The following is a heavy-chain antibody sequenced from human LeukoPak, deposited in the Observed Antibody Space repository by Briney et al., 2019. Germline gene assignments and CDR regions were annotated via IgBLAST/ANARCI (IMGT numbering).Heavy chain of an antibody. D-gene: IGHD2-2*02. CDR3: ARGVLGYCSSTSCYSHNWFDP. Sequence: GGSLRPSCAASGFTFSSYWMSWVRQAPGKGLEWVANIKQDGSEKYYVDSVKGRFTISRDNAKNSLYLQMNSLRAEDTAVYYCARGVLGYCSSTSCYSHNWFDPWGQGTLVTVSS. CDR2: IKQDGSEK. J-gene: IGHJ5*02. CDR1: GFTFSSYW. V-gene: IGHV3-7*01.